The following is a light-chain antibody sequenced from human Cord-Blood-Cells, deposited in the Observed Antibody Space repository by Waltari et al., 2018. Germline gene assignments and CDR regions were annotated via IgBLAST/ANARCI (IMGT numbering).Light chain of an antibody. J-gene: IGKJ3*01. V-gene: IGKV1-39*01. Sequence: IQMTQSPSSLSASVGDRVTITCRASQSISSYLNWYQQKPGKAPKLPIYAASSLQSGVPSRFSGSGSGTDFTLTISSLQPEDFATYYCQQSYSTLTFGPGTKVDIK. CDR2: AAS. CDR3: QQSYSTLT. CDR1: QSISSY.